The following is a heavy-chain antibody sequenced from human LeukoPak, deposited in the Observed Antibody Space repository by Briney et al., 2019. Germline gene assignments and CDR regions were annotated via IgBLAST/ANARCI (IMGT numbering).Heavy chain of an antibody. Sequence: GGSLRLSCAASGFTFDDYAMHWVRQAPGKGLEWVSGISWNSGSIGYADSVKGRFTISRDNAKNSLYLQMNSLRAEDTAVYYCAREGVGATDIDYWGQGTLVTVSS. D-gene: IGHD1-26*01. CDR3: AREGVGATDIDY. V-gene: IGHV3-9*01. CDR1: GFTFDDYA. CDR2: ISWNSGSI. J-gene: IGHJ4*02.